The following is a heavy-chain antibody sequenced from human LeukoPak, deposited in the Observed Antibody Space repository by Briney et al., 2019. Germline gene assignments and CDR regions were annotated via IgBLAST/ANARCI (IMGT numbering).Heavy chain of an antibody. Sequence: SETLSLTCTVSGGSINSYYWSWLRQPPGKGLEWIGYIYYSGNTNYNPSLKSRASISIDTSKNQLSLQLSSVTAADTAVYYCARDRDSSGLRDFDLWGRGTLVTVSA. J-gene: IGHJ2*01. CDR1: GGSINSYY. CDR3: ARDRDSSGLRDFDL. D-gene: IGHD3-22*01. V-gene: IGHV4-59*01. CDR2: IYYSGNT.